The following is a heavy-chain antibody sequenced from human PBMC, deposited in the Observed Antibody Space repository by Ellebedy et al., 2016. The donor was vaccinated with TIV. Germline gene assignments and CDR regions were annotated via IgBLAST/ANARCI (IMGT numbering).Heavy chain of an antibody. CDR1: GFTFSSYG. CDR3: AKDYGNHAGKGDAFEI. CDR2: IRYGGSNR. Sequence: GESLKISCAASGFTFSSYGMHWVRQAPGKGLEWMAFIRYGGSNRNYADSVKGRFTISRDNSKTTLYLQMNSLRAEDTAVYYCAKDYGNHAGKGDAFEIWGQGTMVTVSS. D-gene: IGHD1-14*01. V-gene: IGHV3-30*02. J-gene: IGHJ3*02.